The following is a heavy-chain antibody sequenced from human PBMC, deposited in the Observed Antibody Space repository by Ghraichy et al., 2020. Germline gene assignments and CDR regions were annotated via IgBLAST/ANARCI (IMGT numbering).Heavy chain of an antibody. Sequence: SCSASGFTFSSFAMHWVRQAPGKGLEYVSAISSNGGSTYYADSVKGRFTISRDNSKNTVYLQMSSLRAEETAVYYCVKDLYYDSSGYSISDYYYMDVWGKGTTVTVSS. CDR1: GFTFSSFA. CDR3: VKDLYYDSSGYSISDYYYMDV. D-gene: IGHD3-22*01. CDR2: ISSNGGST. V-gene: IGHV3-64D*09. J-gene: IGHJ6*03.